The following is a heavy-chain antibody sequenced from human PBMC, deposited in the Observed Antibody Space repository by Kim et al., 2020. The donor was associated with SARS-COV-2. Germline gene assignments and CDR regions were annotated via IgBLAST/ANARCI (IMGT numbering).Heavy chain of an antibody. CDR3: ARDSSYYDFWSGYYNHLDY. V-gene: IGHV3-30-3*01. CDR1: GFTFSSYA. J-gene: IGHJ4*02. CDR2: ISYDGSNK. Sequence: GGSLRLSCAASGFTFSSYAMHWVRQAPGKGLEWVAVISYDGSNKYYADSVKGRFTISRDNSKNTLYLQMNSLRAEDTAVYYCARDSSYYDFWSGYYNHLDYWGQGTLVTVSS. D-gene: IGHD3-3*01.